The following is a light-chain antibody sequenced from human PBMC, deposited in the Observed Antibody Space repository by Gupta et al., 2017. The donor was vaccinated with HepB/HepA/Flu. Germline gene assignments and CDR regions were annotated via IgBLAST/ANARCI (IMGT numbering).Light chain of an antibody. CDR2: EVN. V-gene: IGLV2-23*02. CDR1: SSDVGSHNL. Sequence: QSALTQSASVSGSPGQSITISCTGTSSDVGSHNLVSWYQQHPGKAPKLIWYEVNNWPSGVSNRFSGSKSGNTASLTISGLQAEDEAYYDCCSDAGPFSWVCGGGTKLTGL. CDR3: CSDAGPFSWV. J-gene: IGLJ3*02.